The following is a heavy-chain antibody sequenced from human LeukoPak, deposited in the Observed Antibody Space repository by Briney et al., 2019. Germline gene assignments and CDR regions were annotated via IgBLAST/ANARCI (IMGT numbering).Heavy chain of an antibody. Sequence: SETLSLTCTVSGGSISSYQWSWVRQPAGKGLEWIGLIDTSGRTSYNPSLKSRVTISVDESKNDLSLKLTSVTAADTAVYYCARDRRGYYYDSSGYYPGAYYMDVWGRGTTVTVSS. CDR1: GGSISSYQ. V-gene: IGHV4-4*07. CDR2: IDTSGRT. CDR3: ARDRRGYYYDSSGYYPGAYYMDV. J-gene: IGHJ6*03. D-gene: IGHD3-22*01.